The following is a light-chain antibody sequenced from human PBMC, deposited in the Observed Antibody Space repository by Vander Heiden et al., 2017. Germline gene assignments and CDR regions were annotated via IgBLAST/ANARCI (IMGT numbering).Light chain of an antibody. CDR1: SSDVGCYHY. CDR3: SSYTSSSTLV. J-gene: IGLJ1*01. V-gene: IGLV2-14*01. CDR2: EVS. Sequence: QSALTQPASVSGSPGQSITISCTGTSSDVGCYHYVSWYHQHPGKAPKRMIYEVSNRPAGVSNRFSGAKSGNTAYLTISGLQAEDEADYYCSSYTSSSTLVFGTGTKVTVL.